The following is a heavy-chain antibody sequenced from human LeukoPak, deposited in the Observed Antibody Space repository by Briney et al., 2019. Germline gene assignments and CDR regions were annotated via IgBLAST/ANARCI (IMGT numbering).Heavy chain of an antibody. V-gene: IGHV4-59*01. J-gene: IGHJ4*02. Sequence: SETLSLTCSVSGDSSSSYYCSWIRQPPGKGLEWIGYIYYIVNTNYNPSLTSRVTLSVDTSKNQFSLKLTSVTAADTAVYYCVRKQQSYGGGFGYWGQGTLVTVSS. D-gene: IGHD6-13*01. CDR2: IYYIVNT. CDR1: GDSSSSYY. CDR3: VRKQQSYGGGFGY.